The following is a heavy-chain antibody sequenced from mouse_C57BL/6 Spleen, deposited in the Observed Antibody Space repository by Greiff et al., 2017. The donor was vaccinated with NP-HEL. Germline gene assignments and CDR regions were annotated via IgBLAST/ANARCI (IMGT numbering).Heavy chain of an antibody. V-gene: IGHV1-53*01. Sequence: QVQLQQPGTELVKPGASVKLSCKASGYTFTSYWMHWVKQRPGQGLEWIGNINPSNGGTNYNEKFKSKATLTVDKSSSTAYMQLSSLTSEDSAVYYCARSVGYYYGSSRYYAMDYWGQGTSVTVSS. CDR3: ARSVGYYYGSSRYYAMDY. CDR1: GYTFTSYW. CDR2: INPSNGGT. J-gene: IGHJ4*01. D-gene: IGHD1-1*01.